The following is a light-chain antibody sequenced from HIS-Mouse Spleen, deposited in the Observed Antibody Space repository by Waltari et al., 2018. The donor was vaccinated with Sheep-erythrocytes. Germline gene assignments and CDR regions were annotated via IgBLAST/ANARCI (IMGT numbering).Light chain of an antibody. V-gene: IGLV2-11*01. CDR2: DVS. Sequence: QSALPQPRSVSVSPGQSVTISCTGTSSDVGGYNYVSWYQQHPGKAPKLMIYDVSKRPSGVPDRFSGSKSGNTASLTISGLQAEDEADYYCCSYAGSYNHVFATGTKVTVL. J-gene: IGLJ1*01. CDR3: CSYAGSYNHV. CDR1: SSDVGGYNY.